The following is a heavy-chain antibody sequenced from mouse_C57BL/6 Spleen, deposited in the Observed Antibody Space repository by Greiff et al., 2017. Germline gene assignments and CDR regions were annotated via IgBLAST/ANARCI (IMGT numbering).Heavy chain of an antibody. D-gene: IGHD1-1*01. CDR3: ARSGSSYAGYFVY. CDR2: IYPSDSET. Sequence: VQLQQPGAELVRPGSSVKLSCKASGYTFTSYWMDWVKQRPGQGLEWIGNIYPSDSETHYTQKFKDKATLTVDKSSSTAYMQLSSLTSEDSAVYFCARSGSSYAGYFVYWGPGTTLTVSS. V-gene: IGHV1-61*01. J-gene: IGHJ2*01. CDR1: GYTFTSYW.